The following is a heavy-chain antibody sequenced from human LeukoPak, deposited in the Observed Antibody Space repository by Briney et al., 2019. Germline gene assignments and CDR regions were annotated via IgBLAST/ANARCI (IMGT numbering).Heavy chain of an antibody. CDR3: VRRRGVVATNTQWD. J-gene: IGHJ4*02. D-gene: IGHD3-10*01. V-gene: IGHV3-48*03. CDR1: GFTFSSYD. CDR2: INSSGTYI. Sequence: GGSLRLSCAVSGFTFSSYDIDWVRQAPEEGVEWGSYINSSGTYIYYQHSEKGPLNISRDNTKHSLYLQLHSVRAEDTGVYYCVRRRGVVATNTQWDLGQGNLVPVPS.